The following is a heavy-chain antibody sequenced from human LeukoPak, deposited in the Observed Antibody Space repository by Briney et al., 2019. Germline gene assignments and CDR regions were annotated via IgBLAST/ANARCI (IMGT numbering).Heavy chain of an antibody. CDR1: GFTFSSYG. J-gene: IGHJ4*02. CDR2: ISSSSSYI. Sequence: GRSLRLSCAAPGFTFSSYGMNWVRQAPGKGLEWVSSISSSSSYIYYADSVKGRITISRENAKNSLYLQMNSLREEETAVYYCARDRAVYFAYWGREPRFTAAS. V-gene: IGHV3-21*01. CDR3: ARDRAVYFAY.